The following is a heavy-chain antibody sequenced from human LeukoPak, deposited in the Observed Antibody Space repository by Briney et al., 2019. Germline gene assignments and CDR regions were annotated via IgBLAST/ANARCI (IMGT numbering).Heavy chain of an antibody. Sequence: ASVKVSCKVSGYTLTELSMHWVRQAPGKGLEWMGGFDPEDGETIYAQKFQGRVTMTEDTSTDTAYMELRSLRSDDTAVYYCARSGSSGYYPPLDYWGQGTLVTVSS. V-gene: IGHV1-24*01. CDR1: GYTLTELS. J-gene: IGHJ4*02. CDR2: FDPEDGET. CDR3: ARSGSSGYYPPLDY. D-gene: IGHD3-22*01.